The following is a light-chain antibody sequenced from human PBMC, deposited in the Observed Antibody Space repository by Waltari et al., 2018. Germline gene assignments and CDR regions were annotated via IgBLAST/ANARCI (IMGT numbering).Light chain of an antibody. CDR2: GAS. J-gene: IGKJ4*01. CDR3: QQYDISPLT. CDR1: QTVRTIY. V-gene: IGKV3-20*01. Sequence: EIVLTQSPGTLSLSPGERATLSCRSSQTVRTIYLAWYQQKPGQAPTLLIYGASTRATGIPDRFSGSGSGTDFSLTISSLEPEDFAVYYCQQYDISPLTFGEGTKVEIK.